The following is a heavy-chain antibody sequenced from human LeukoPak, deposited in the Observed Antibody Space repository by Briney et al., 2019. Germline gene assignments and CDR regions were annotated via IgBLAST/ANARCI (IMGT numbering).Heavy chain of an antibody. D-gene: IGHD4-11*01. Sequence: SETLSLTCTVSGGSISSYYWSWIRQPPGKGLEWIGYIYYSGSTNYSPSLKSRVTISVDTSKNQFSLKLSSVTAADTAVYYCARIDYSNFDYWGQGTLVTVSS. CDR1: GGSISSYY. CDR2: IYYSGST. V-gene: IGHV4-59*01. CDR3: ARIDYSNFDY. J-gene: IGHJ4*02.